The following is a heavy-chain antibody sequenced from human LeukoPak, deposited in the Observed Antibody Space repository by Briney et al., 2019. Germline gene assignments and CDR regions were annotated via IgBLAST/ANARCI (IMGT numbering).Heavy chain of an antibody. J-gene: IGHJ4*02. CDR3: AKDPGSGWYGYFDY. Sequence: PGGSLRLSCAASEFTFSNYAMTWVRQAPGKGLEWVSGISPSGVTTYYADSVQGRFTISRDNSKNTLYLEMNSLRAEDTAVYYCAKDPGSGWYGYFDYWGQGTLVIVSS. CDR1: EFTFSNYA. D-gene: IGHD6-19*01. CDR2: ISPSGVTT. V-gene: IGHV3-23*01.